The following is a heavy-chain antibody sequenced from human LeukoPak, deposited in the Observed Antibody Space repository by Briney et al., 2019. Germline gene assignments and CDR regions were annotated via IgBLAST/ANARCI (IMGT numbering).Heavy chain of an antibody. V-gene: IGHV6-1*01. CDR1: GDSVSSNSAG. Sequence: SQTLSLTCAISGDSVSSNSAGWNWIRQSPSRGLEWLGRTYYRSKWYNDDAVSVKSRITINPDTSKNQFSLKLSSVTAADTAVYYCARDGYNYNYWGQGTLVTVSS. D-gene: IGHD5-24*01. J-gene: IGHJ4*02. CDR2: TYYRSKWYN. CDR3: ARDGYNYNY.